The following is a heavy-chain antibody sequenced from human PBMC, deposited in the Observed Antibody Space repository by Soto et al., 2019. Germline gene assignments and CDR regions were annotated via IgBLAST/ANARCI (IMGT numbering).Heavy chain of an antibody. CDR2: IYYSGST. Sequence: PSETLSLTCTVSGGSISSGGYYWSWIRQHPGKGLEWIGYIYYSGSTYYNPSLKSRVTISVDTSKNQFSLKLSSVTAADTAVYYCAREGGGPDAFDIWGQGTMVTVSS. CDR3: AREGGGPDAFDI. D-gene: IGHD1-26*01. CDR1: GGSISSGGYY. V-gene: IGHV4-31*03. J-gene: IGHJ3*02.